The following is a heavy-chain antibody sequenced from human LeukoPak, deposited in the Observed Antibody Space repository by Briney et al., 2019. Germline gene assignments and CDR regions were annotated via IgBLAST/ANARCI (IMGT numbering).Heavy chain of an antibody. J-gene: IGHJ4*02. V-gene: IGHV3-53*01. Sequence: GGSLRLSCTVSGFTVSSNSMSWVRQAPGKGLEWVSFIYSDNTHYSDSVKGRFTISRDNSKNTLYLQMNSLRAEDTAVYYCARRAGAYSHPYDYWGQGTPVTVSS. CDR2: IYSDNT. CDR1: GFTVSSNS. CDR3: ARRAGAYSHPYDY. D-gene: IGHD4/OR15-4a*01.